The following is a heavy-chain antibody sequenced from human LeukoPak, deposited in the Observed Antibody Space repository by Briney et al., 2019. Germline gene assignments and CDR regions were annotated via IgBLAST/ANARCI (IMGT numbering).Heavy chain of an antibody. CDR3: AKDGAVAGIRDAFDI. J-gene: IGHJ3*02. CDR1: GFTFSSYA. Sequence: PGGSLRLSCAASGFTFSSYAMSWVRQAPGKGLEWVSAISGSGGSTYYVDSVKGRFTISRDNSKNTLYLQMNSLRAEDTAVYYCAKDGAVAGIRDAFDIWGQGTMVTVSS. CDR2: ISGSGGST. D-gene: IGHD6-19*01. V-gene: IGHV3-23*01.